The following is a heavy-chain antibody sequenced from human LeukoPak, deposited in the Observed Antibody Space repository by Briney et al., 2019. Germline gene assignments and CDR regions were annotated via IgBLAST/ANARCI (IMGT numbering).Heavy chain of an antibody. J-gene: IGHJ5*02. CDR1: GYTFTGYY. Sequence: ASVKVSCKASGYTFTGYYMHWVRQAPGQGLEWRGWSSAYNGNTNYAQKLQGRVTMTTDTSTSTAYMELRSLRSDDAAVYYCAGSPSEGWFDPWGQGTLVTVSS. CDR3: AGSPSEGWFDP. D-gene: IGHD1-26*01. CDR2: SSAYNGNT. V-gene: IGHV1-18*04.